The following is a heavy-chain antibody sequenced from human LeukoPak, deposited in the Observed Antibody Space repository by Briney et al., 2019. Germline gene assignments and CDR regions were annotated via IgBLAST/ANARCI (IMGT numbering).Heavy chain of an antibody. J-gene: IGHJ4*02. CDR3: ARESLHSSRPERHIDY. Sequence: GGSLRLSCAASGFIFSNSWMSWVRQAPGKGLGWVANVRQDGGEKYYVDSVKGRLTISRDNAKNSLYLQMDSLRVEDTAVYYCARESLHSSRPERHIDYWGQGTLVTVSS. D-gene: IGHD2-2*01. CDR2: VRQDGGEK. V-gene: IGHV3-7*01. CDR1: GFIFSNSW.